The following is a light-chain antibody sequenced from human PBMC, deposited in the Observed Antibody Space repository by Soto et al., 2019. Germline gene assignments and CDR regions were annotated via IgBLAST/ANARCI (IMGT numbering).Light chain of an antibody. V-gene: IGLV2-14*01. J-gene: IGLJ3*02. Sequence: QSALTQPASVSGSPGQSITISCTGTSSDVGGYNYVSWYQQYSGKAPKLIISEVSNRPSGVSDRFSGSKSGNTASLTISRLHPEDEADYHCSSYTGTSALVLFGGGTQLTVL. CDR3: SSYTGTSALVL. CDR2: EVS. CDR1: SSDVGGYNY.